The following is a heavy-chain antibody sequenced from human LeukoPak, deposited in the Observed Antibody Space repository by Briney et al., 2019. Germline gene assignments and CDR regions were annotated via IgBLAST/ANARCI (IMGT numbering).Heavy chain of an antibody. Sequence: PSETLSLTCTVSGGSISSYYWSWIRQPAGKGLESIGRIYTSGSTNYNPSLKSRVTMSVDTSKNQFSLQLSSVTAADTAVYYCPRCGSGLRWSDPWGQGTLVTVSS. D-gene: IGHD5-12*01. CDR1: GGSISSYY. V-gene: IGHV4-4*07. J-gene: IGHJ5*02. CDR2: IYTSGST. CDR3: PRCGSGLRWSDP.